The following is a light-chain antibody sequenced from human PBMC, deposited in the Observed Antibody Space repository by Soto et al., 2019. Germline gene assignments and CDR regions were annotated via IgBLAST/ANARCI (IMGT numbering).Light chain of an antibody. J-gene: IGLJ2*01. CDR1: SSDVGGSGL. CDR3: SSNAGSNNLV. CDR2: EVS. Sequence: QSALTQPASVSGSPGQSITISCTGTSSDVGGSGLVSWYQFHPGKAPKLLIYEVSRRPSGVPDRFSGSKSGNTASLTVSGLQAEDEADYYCSSNAGSNNLVFGGGTKLTVL. V-gene: IGLV2-8*01.